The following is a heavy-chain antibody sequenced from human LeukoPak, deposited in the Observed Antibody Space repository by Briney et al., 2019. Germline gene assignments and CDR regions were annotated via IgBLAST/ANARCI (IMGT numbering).Heavy chain of an antibody. D-gene: IGHD3/OR15-3a*01. CDR2: IYTSGST. CDR3: ARGLDYDVPGNWFDP. Sequence: SQTLSLTCTVSGGSISSGSYYWSWIRQPAGKGLEWIGRIYTSGSTNYNPSLKSRVTISVDTSKNQFSLKLSSVTAADTAVYYCARGLDYDVPGNWFDPWGQGPLVTVSS. CDR1: GGSISSGSYY. V-gene: IGHV4-61*02. J-gene: IGHJ5*02.